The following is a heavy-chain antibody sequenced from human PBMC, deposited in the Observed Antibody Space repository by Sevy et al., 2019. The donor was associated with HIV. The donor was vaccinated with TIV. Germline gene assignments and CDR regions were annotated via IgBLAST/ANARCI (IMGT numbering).Heavy chain of an antibody. CDR2: ISSSSSYI. D-gene: IGHD6-19*01. CDR3: ARDPVAGTAVDY. Sequence: GGSLRLSCAASGFTFSSYSMNWVRQAPGKGLEWVSSISSSSSYIYYADSVKGRFTSSRDNAKNSLYLQMNSLRAEDTAVYYCARDPVAGTAVDYWGQGTLVTVSS. V-gene: IGHV3-21*01. J-gene: IGHJ4*02. CDR1: GFTFSSYS.